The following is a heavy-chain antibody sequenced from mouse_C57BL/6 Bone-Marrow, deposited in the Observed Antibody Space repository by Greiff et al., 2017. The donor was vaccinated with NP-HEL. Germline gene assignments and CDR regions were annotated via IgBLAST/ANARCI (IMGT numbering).Heavy chain of an antibody. V-gene: IGHV1-55*01. CDR1: GYTFTSYW. CDR3: ARWEISILLRYYARDY. D-gene: IGHD1-1*01. Sequence: QVQLQQPGAELVKPGASVKMSCKASGYTFTSYWITWVKQRPGQGLEWIGDIYPGSGSTNYNEKFKSKATLTVDTSSSTAYMQLSSLTSEDSAVYDCARWEISILLRYYARDYWGQGTSVTVSS. J-gene: IGHJ4*01. CDR2: IYPGSGST.